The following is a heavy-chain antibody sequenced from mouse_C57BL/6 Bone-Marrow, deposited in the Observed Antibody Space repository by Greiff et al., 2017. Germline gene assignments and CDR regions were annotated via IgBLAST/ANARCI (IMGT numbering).Heavy chain of an antibody. D-gene: IGHD1-1*01. J-gene: IGHJ3*01. V-gene: IGHV1-4*01. Sequence: VQLQQSGAELARPGASVKMSCKASGYPFTSYTMHWVKQRPGQGLEWIGYITPSSGYTKYNQKFKDKATLTADKSSSTAYMQLSSLTSEDAAVYYCARITTVGADWGQGTLVTVSA. CDR2: ITPSSGYT. CDR1: GYPFTSYT. CDR3: ARITTVGAD.